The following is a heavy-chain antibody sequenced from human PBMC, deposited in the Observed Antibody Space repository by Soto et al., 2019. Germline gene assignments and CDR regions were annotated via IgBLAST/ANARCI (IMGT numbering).Heavy chain of an antibody. V-gene: IGHV3-30*18. J-gene: IGHJ4*02. D-gene: IGHD3-3*01. CDR3: AKDSAEGVGIRDY. CDR2: ISYDGSNK. CDR1: GFTFSSYG. Sequence: GGSLRLSCAASGFTFSSYGMHWVRQAPGKGLEWVAVISYDGSNKYYADSVKGRFTISRDNSKNTLYLQMNSLRAEDTAVYYCAKDSAEGVGIRDYWGQGTLVTVSS.